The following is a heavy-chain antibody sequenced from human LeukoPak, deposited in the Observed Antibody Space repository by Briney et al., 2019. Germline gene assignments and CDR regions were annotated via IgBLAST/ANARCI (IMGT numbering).Heavy chain of an antibody. CDR2: ISGSGGST. J-gene: IGHJ4*02. D-gene: IGHD6-13*01. V-gene: IGHV3-23*01. CDR1: GFTFSSYA. Sequence: GGSLRLSCAASGFTFSSYAMSWVRQAPGKGLEGVSAISGSGGSTYYADSVKGRFTISRDNSKNTLYLQMNSLRAEDTAVYYCAKDTIAAAGTAVGDFDYWGQGTLVTVSS. CDR3: AKDTIAAAGTAVGDFDY.